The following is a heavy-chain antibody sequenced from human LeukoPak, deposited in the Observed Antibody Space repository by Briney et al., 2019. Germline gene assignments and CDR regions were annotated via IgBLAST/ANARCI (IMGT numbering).Heavy chain of an antibody. V-gene: IGHV3-53*01. Sequence: GGSLRLSCAASGFTFSIYWMNWVRQAPGKGLEWVSVTYSGGSTYYADSVKGRFTISRDNSKNTLYLQMNSLRAEDAAVYYCARVLSGRGSLYSYYYYMDVWGKGTTVTIFS. D-gene: IGHD3-10*01. CDR3: ARVLSGRGSLYSYYYYMDV. CDR1: GFTFSIYW. J-gene: IGHJ6*03. CDR2: TYSGGST.